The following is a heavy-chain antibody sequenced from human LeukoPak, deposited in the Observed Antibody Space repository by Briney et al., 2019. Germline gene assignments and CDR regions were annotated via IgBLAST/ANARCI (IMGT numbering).Heavy chain of an antibody. CDR2: IYYSGST. CDR3: ARGGTSYGFIFPFDY. V-gene: IGHV4-59*01. J-gene: IGHJ4*02. CDR1: GGSISSYY. Sequence: SETLPLTCTVSGGSISSYYWSWIRQPPGKGLEWIGYIYYSGSTNYNPSLKSRVTISVDTSKNQFSLKLSSVTAADTAVYYCARGGTSYGFIFPFDYWGQGTLVTVSS. D-gene: IGHD5-18*01.